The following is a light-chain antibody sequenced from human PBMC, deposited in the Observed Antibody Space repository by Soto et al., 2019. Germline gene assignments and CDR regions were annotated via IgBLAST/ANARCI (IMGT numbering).Light chain of an antibody. V-gene: IGLV2-11*01. Sequence: QSALTQPRSVSGSPGQSVTISCTGTSSDVGGYNYASWYQEQPGKAPKLMIYDVSKRPSGVPDRFSGSKSGNTASLTISGLQAGDEADYYCCSYAGSYSYVFGTGTKVTVL. CDR3: CSYAGSYSYV. CDR2: DVS. J-gene: IGLJ1*01. CDR1: SSDVGGYNY.